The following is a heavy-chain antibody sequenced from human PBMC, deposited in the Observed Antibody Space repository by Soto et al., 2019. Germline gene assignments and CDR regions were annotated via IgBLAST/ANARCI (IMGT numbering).Heavy chain of an antibody. V-gene: IGHV4-31*03. CDR3: ARDFWSGYGYFDS. J-gene: IGHJ4*02. CDR2: IYYSGTT. Sequence: QVQLQESGPGLVKPSQTLSLTCTVSGGSISSSGPYWSWIRQHPGKGLEWIGYIYYSGTTYYNPSLESRLTISLDTSKNQFSLKLSSVTAEDTAVYYCARDFWSGYGYFDSWGQGTLVTVSS. CDR1: GGSISSSGPY. D-gene: IGHD3-3*01.